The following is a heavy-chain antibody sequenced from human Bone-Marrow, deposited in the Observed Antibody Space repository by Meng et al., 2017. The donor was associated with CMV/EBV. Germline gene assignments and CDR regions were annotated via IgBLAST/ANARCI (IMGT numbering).Heavy chain of an antibody. CDR2: IYYSGST. D-gene: IGHD3-10*01. Sequence: SETLSLTCTVSGGSVSSGSYYWSWIRQPPGKGLEWIGYIYYSGSTNYNPSLKSRVTISVDTSKNQFSLKLSSVTAADTAVYYCARVPGSGSYPRRYYYYYGMDVWGQGTTVTVYS. CDR1: GGSVSSGSYY. V-gene: IGHV4-61*01. J-gene: IGHJ6*01. CDR3: ARVPGSGSYPRRYYYYYGMDV.